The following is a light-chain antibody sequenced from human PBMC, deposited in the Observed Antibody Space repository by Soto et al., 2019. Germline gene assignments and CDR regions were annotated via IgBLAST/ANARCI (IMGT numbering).Light chain of an antibody. CDR1: QSVTSS. Sequence: DIVMTQSPATLSVSPGERATLSCRASQSVTSSLAWYQQKPAQAPRLLIYSASTRATGIPARFSGSRSGPDFTLTISSLQPEDFATDYCQQSYSSPPTFGQGTKVDIK. CDR2: SAS. V-gene: IGKV3-15*01. CDR3: QQSYSSPPT. J-gene: IGKJ1*01.